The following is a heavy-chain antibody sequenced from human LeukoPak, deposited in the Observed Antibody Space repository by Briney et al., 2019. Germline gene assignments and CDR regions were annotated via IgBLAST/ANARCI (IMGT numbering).Heavy chain of an antibody. CDR1: GFTFSSYA. D-gene: IGHD6-13*01. CDR3: AKESSSWYRYNWFDP. J-gene: IGHJ5*02. CDR2: ISGSGGST. V-gene: IGHV3-23*01. Sequence: GGSLRLSCAASGFTFSSYAMSWVRQAPGKGPEWVSAISGSGGSTYYADSVKGRFTISRDNSKNTLYLQMNSLRAEDTAVYYCAKESSSWYRYNWFDPWGQGTLVTVSS.